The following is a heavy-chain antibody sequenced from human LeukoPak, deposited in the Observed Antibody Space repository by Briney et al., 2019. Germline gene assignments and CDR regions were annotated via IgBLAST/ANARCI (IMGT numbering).Heavy chain of an antibody. CDR2: ISYDGSNR. CDR1: GFTFSSYG. V-gene: IGHV3-30*18. Sequence: GGSLRLSCAASGFTFSSYGMHWVRQAPGKGLEWVAVISYDGSNRYYADSVKGRFTISRDNSKNTLYLQMNSLRAEDTAVYYCANLWGSYDYWGQGTLVTVSS. CDR3: ANLWGSYDY. D-gene: IGHD3-16*01. J-gene: IGHJ4*02.